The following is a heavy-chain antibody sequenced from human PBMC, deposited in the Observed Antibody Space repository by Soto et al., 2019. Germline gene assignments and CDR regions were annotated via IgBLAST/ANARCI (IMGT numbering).Heavy chain of an antibody. D-gene: IGHD2-2*01. J-gene: IGHJ6*02. V-gene: IGHV3-33*01. CDR2: IWYDGSNK. CDR3: ARESVPPDYYYYGMDV. CDR1: GFTFSSYG. Sequence: HPGGSLRLSCAASGFTFSSYGMHWVRQAPGKGLEWVAVIWYDGSNKYYADSVKGRFTISRDNSKNTLYLQMNSLRAEDTAVYYCARESVPPDYYYYGMDVWGQGTTVTVSS.